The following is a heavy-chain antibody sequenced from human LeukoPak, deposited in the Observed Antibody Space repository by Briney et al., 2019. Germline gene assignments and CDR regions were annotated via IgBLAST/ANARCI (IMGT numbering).Heavy chain of an antibody. Sequence: SETLSLTCTVSGSSVNSADYYWSWIRQSPGKGLEWIGFIYYSGTTNYSPSLKSRVTISLDTSKNQFSLRLTSVTAADTAVYYCARDLSGSSSFGYWGQGILVTVSS. CDR3: ARDLSGSSSFGY. CDR1: GSSVNSADYY. D-gene: IGHD6-6*01. J-gene: IGHJ4*02. V-gene: IGHV4-61*08. CDR2: IYYSGTT.